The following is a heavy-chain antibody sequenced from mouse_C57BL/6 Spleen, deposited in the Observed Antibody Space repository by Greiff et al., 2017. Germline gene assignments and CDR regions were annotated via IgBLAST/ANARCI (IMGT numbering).Heavy chain of an antibody. Sequence: EVQRVESGGGLVKPGGSLKLSCAASGFTFSDYGMHWVRQAPEKGLEWVAYISSGSSTIYYADTVKGRFTISRDNAKNTLFLQMTSRRSEDTAMYYCARQGGSSYWFAYWGQGTLVTVSA. J-gene: IGHJ3*01. CDR1: GFTFSDYG. D-gene: IGHD1-1*01. CDR2: ISSGSSTI. CDR3: ARQGGSSYWFAY. V-gene: IGHV5-17*01.